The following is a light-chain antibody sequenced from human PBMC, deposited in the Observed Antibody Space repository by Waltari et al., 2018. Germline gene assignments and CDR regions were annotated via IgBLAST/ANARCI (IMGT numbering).Light chain of an antibody. V-gene: IGKV3-15*01. J-gene: IGKJ1*01. CDR3: QQHYDWWT. Sequence: EIVMTQSPATLSVSPGERVTLSCRASHRVSSNLAWYQQKPGQAPRLLIYGTSTRATDVPGRFSGSGSGTEFTLTISSLQSEDSAVYYCQQHYDWWTFGQGTKVEIK. CDR2: GTS. CDR1: HRVSSN.